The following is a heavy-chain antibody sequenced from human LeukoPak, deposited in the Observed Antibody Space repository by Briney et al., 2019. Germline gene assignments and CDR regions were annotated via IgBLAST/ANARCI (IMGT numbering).Heavy chain of an antibody. J-gene: IGHJ6*03. V-gene: IGHV4-61*01. Sequence: PSETLSLTCAVSGGSISSSSYYWGWIRQPPGKGLEWIGYIYYSGSTNYNPSLKSRVTISVDTSKNQFSLKLSSVTAADTAVYYCARERYDFWSGYYSYYYYYMDVWGKGTTVTVSS. D-gene: IGHD3-3*01. CDR3: ARERYDFWSGYYSYYYYYMDV. CDR1: GGSISSSSYY. CDR2: IYYSGST.